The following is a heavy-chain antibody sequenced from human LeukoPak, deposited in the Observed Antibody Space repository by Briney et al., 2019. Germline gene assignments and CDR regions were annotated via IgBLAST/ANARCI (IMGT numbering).Heavy chain of an antibody. CDR3: ARDGVTHGSGSHFDY. CDR2: INHSGST. V-gene: IGHV4-34*01. Sequence: SETLSLTCAVYGGSFSGYYWSWIRQPPGKGLEWTGEINHSGSTNYNPSLKSRVTISVDTSKNHFSLKLNSVTAADTAVYYCARDGVTHGSGSHFDYWGQGILVTVSS. D-gene: IGHD3-10*01. CDR1: GGSFSGYY. J-gene: IGHJ4*02.